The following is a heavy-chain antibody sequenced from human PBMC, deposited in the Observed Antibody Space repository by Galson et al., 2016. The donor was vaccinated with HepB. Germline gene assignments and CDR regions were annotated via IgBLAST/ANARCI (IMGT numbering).Heavy chain of an antibody. CDR2: ISGSGFST. V-gene: IGHV3-11*06. Sequence: ALRLSCAASGFTFSDYYMSWIRQAPGKGLEWVSFISGSGFSTNYAGSVRGRFTISRDIAKNSVHLEMNNLRAEETAVYYCARDRGGNYESSGYHDYWGQGALVTVSS. D-gene: IGHD3-22*01. J-gene: IGHJ4*02. CDR3: ARDRGGNYESSGYHDY. CDR1: GFTFSDYY.